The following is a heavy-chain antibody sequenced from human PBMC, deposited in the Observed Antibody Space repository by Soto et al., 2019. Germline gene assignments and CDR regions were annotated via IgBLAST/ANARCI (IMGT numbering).Heavy chain of an antibody. V-gene: IGHV4-39*01. J-gene: IGHJ4*02. D-gene: IGHD3-16*01. CDR2: IHYTGRA. CDR1: GGSIRSSTYY. CDR3: ARLWSGERPPDD. Sequence: PSETLSLTCTVSGGSIRSSTYYWGWIRQSPGKGLEWIGSIHYTGRAYYSPSLESRVTMSIDTSKNLLSLQLRSVAAADTAVYFCARLWSGERPPDDWGRGTRVTVSS.